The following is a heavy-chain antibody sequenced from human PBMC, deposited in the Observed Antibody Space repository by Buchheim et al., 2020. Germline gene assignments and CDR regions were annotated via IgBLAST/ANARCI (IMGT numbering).Heavy chain of an antibody. CDR1: GGSISSGDYY. J-gene: IGHJ5*02. D-gene: IGHD3-3*01. V-gene: IGHV4-30-4*01. CDR3: ARVLPYYDFGSGYSYNWFDP. CDR2: IYYSGST. Sequence: QVQLQESGPGLVKPSQTLSLTCTVSGGSISSGDYYWSWIRQPPGKGLEWIGYIYYSGSTYYNPSLKSRVTISVDTSKNQFSLKLSSVTAADTAVYYCARVLPYYDFGSGYSYNWFDPWGQGTL.